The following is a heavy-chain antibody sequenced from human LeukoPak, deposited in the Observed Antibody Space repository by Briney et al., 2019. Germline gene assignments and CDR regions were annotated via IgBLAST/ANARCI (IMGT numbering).Heavy chain of an antibody. V-gene: IGHV3-23*01. CDR1: GFTFSSYA. CDR2: ISGSGGST. CDR3: AKLHIVVVPAAPSGY. J-gene: IGHJ4*02. Sequence: GGSLRLSCVASGFTFSSYAMSWVRQAPGKGLEWVSAISGSGGSTYYADSVKGRFTISRDNSKNTLYLQMNSLRAEDTAVYYCAKLHIVVVPAAPSGYWGQGTLVTVSS. D-gene: IGHD2-2*01.